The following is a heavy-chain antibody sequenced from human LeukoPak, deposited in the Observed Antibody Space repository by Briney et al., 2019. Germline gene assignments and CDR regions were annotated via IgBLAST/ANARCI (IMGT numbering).Heavy chain of an antibody. CDR1: GGSISSSSYY. J-gene: IGHJ5*02. D-gene: IGHD2-2*01. CDR3: ASYCSSTSCYGWFDP. Sequence: SETLSLTCTVSGGSISSSSYYWGWIRQPPGKGLEWIGYIYYSGSTNYNPSLKSRVTISVDTSKNQFSLKLSSVTAADTAVYYCASYCSSTSCYGWFDPWGQGTLVTVSS. V-gene: IGHV4-61*05. CDR2: IYYSGST.